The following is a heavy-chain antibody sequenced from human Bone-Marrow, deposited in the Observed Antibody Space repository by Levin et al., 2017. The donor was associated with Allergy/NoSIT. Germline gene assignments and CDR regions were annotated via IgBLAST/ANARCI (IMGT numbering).Heavy chain of an antibody. V-gene: IGHV1-69*13. Sequence: SVKVSCKTSGGNFNNYAISWVRQAPGQGLEWMGGTIPLFGMPDYAQKFQGRVTITVEESTTTVYMEVNSLTSEDTAVYYCAREGQELIKGGNWFDLWGQGTLVTVSS. J-gene: IGHJ5*02. CDR1: GGNFNNYA. CDR2: TIPLFGMP. CDR3: AREGQELIKGGNWFDL. D-gene: IGHD6-13*01.